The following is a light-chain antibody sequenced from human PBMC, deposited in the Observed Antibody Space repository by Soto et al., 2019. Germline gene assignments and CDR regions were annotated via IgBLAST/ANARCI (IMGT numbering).Light chain of an antibody. V-gene: IGKV3-11*01. Sequence: EIVLTQSPVTLSLSTGERATLSCRASQSVSSYLAWYQQKPGQAPRLLIYDASNRATGIPARFSGSGSGTDFTLTISRLEPEDFAVYYCQQYGSSITFGQGTRLEIK. J-gene: IGKJ5*01. CDR1: QSVSSY. CDR3: QQYGSSIT. CDR2: DAS.